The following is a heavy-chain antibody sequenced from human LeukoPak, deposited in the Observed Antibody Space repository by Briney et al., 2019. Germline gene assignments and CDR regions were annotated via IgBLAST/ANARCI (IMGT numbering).Heavy chain of an antibody. Sequence: SQTLSLTCTVSGGSISSGGYHWSWIRQHPGKGLDWIGYIYYSGSTYYNPSLKSRVTISVDTSKNQFSLKLSSVTAADTAVYYCARHYSSSSEDNWFDPWGQGTLVTVSS. CDR3: ARHYSSSSEDNWFDP. CDR1: GGSISSGGYH. D-gene: IGHD6-6*01. J-gene: IGHJ5*02. V-gene: IGHV4-31*03. CDR2: IYYSGST.